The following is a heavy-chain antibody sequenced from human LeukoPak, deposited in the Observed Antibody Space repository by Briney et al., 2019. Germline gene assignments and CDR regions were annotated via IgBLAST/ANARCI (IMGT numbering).Heavy chain of an antibody. CDR2: ISGSSGST. Sequence: GGSLRLSCAASGFTFSSYAMSWVRQAPGKGLEWVSAISGSSGSTYYADSVKGRFTISRDNSKNTLYLQMNSLRAEDTAVYYCAKDEARYYYGSGKGYFDYWGQGTLVTVSS. CDR3: AKDEARYYYGSGKGYFDY. J-gene: IGHJ4*02. V-gene: IGHV3-23*01. CDR1: GFTFSSYA. D-gene: IGHD3-10*01.